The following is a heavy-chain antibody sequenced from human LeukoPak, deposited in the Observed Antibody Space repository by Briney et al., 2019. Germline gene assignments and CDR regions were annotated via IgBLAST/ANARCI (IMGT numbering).Heavy chain of an antibody. Sequence: GGSLGLSCAASGFTFSSYAMSWVRQAPGKGLEWVSAISGSGGSTYYADSVKGRFTISRDNSKNTLYLQMNSLRAEDTAVYYCAKFLPTHIVVANYYFDYWGQGTLVTVSS. D-gene: IGHD2-21*01. J-gene: IGHJ4*02. CDR2: ISGSGGST. V-gene: IGHV3-23*01. CDR3: AKFLPTHIVVANYYFDY. CDR1: GFTFSSYA.